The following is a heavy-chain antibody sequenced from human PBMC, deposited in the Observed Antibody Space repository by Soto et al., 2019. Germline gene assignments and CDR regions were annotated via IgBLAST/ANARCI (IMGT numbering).Heavy chain of an antibody. J-gene: IGHJ5*02. V-gene: IGHV4-39*01. Sequence: PPETLSLTCSVSGGSINSSSYFWGWVRQPPGKGLEWIGSIYYSGSTYYNPSLRSRVTISVDTSKNQFSLKLSSVTAADTAVFYCARHYSSGSRNWFDPWGQGTLVTVSS. CDR2: IYYSGST. D-gene: IGHD6-19*01. CDR3: ARHYSSGSRNWFDP. CDR1: GGSINSSSYF.